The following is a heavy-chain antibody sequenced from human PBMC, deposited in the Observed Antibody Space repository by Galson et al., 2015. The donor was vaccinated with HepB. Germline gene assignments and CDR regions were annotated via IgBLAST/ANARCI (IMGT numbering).Heavy chain of an antibody. CDR2: IWYDGSNK. CDR1: GFTFSSYG. Sequence: SLRLSCAASGFTFSSYGMHWVRQAPGKGLEWVAVIWYDGSNKYYADSVKGRFTISRDNSKNTLYLQMNSLRAEDTAVYYCARGPSTYGGAFDIWGQGTMDTVSS. J-gene: IGHJ3*02. D-gene: IGHD3-16*01. V-gene: IGHV3-33*01. CDR3: ARGPSTYGGAFDI.